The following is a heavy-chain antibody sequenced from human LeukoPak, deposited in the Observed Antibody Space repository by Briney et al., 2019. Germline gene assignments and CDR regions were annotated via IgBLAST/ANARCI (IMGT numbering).Heavy chain of an antibody. CDR2: ISSSSSYI. CDR3: ANAWGGGGLDY. D-gene: IGHD7-27*01. V-gene: IGHV3-21*01. J-gene: IGHJ4*02. Sequence: WGSLSLSCAASGFTFSSYSMSWVRQAPGKGLEWVSSISSSSSYIYYADSVKGRFTISRDNAKNSLYLQMNSLRAEDTAVYYCANAWGGGGLDYWGQGTLVTVSS. CDR1: GFTFSSYS.